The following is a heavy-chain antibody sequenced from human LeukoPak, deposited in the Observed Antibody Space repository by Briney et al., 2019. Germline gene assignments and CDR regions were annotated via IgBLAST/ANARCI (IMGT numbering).Heavy chain of an antibody. CDR3: LVVVAATPY. Sequence: GGSLRLSCAASEFTFSGSAMHWVRQASGKGLEWVGRIRSKANSYATAYAASVKGRFTISRDDSKNTAYLQMNSLKTEDTAVYYSLVVVAATPYWGQGTLVTVSS. CDR1: EFTFSGSA. V-gene: IGHV3-73*01. D-gene: IGHD2-15*01. J-gene: IGHJ4*02. CDR2: IRSKANSYAT.